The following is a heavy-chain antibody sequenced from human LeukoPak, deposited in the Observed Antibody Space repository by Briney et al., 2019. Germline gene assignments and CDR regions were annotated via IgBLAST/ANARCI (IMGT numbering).Heavy chain of an antibody. CDR2: GSGSGGSR. Sequence: GGSLRLSCAASGFTFSSYALSWVCQAPGKGLEGVSAGSGSGGSRYYEDSVTGRFTLSRANPKNTLYLQMNRLRAEDTAVYYCAKDVIVGAYCGGDCYPPLYYFAYWRQGPLVTVSS. CDR1: GFTFSSYA. D-gene: IGHD2-21*02. V-gene: IGHV3-23*01. CDR3: AKDVIVGAYCGGDCYPPLYYFAY. J-gene: IGHJ4*02.